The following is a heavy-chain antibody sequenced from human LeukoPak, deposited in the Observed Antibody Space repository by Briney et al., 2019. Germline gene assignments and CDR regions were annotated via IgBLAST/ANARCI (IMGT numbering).Heavy chain of an antibody. CDR1: GFTFSSYE. J-gene: IGHJ5*02. V-gene: IGHV3-48*03. CDR3: ARHSSSSAFGFSFDP. Sequence: AGGSLRLSCAASGFTFSSYEMNWVRQAPGKGLEWVSYISSSGSTIYYADSVKGRFTISRDNAKNSLYLQMNSLRAEDTALYHCARHSSSSAFGFSFDPWGQGTLVTVSS. D-gene: IGHD6-13*01. CDR2: ISSSGSTI.